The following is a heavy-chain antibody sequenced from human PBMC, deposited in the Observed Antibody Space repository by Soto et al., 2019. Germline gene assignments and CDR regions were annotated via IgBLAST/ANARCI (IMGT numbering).Heavy chain of an antibody. CDR1: GFTFSSYI. CDR2: ISSSSNTI. V-gene: IGHV3-48*02. CDR3: AKDRQGSYFDY. J-gene: IGHJ4*02. D-gene: IGHD1-26*01. Sequence: GGSLRLSCAASGFTFSSYIMNWVRQAPGKGLQWISYISSSSNTIYYADSVKGRFTISRDYAKNSLYLQMNSLTDEDTAVYYCAKDRQGSYFDYWGQGTLVTVS.